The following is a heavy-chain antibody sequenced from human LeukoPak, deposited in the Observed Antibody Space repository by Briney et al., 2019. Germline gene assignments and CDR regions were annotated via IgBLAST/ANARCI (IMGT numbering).Heavy chain of an antibody. CDR3: ARYGSGSYIYS. D-gene: IGHD3-10*01. CDR2: ISSSGSSI. Sequence: AGRSLRLSCAASGFTFSDYYMSWIRQAPGKGLEWVSYISSSGSSIYYADSVKGRFTISRDNAKKSLYLKMNSLRAEDTAVYYCARYGSGSYIYSWGQGTLVTVSS. J-gene: IGHJ4*02. CDR1: GFTFSDYY. V-gene: IGHV3-11*01.